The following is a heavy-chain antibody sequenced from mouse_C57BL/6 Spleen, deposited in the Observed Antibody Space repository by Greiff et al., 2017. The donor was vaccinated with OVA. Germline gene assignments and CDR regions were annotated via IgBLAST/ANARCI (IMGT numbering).Heavy chain of an antibody. CDR1: GYTFTDYE. CDR2: LDPETGGT. V-gene: IGHV1-15*01. CDR3: TREADYGGDAY. D-gene: IGHD2-4*01. Sequence: VQLQQSGAELVRPGASVTLSCKASGYTFTDYEMHWVKQTPVHGLEWIGALDPETGGTAYNQKFKGKAILTADKSSSTAYMELRSLTSEDSAVYYCTREADYGGDAYWGQGTLVTVSA. J-gene: IGHJ3*01.